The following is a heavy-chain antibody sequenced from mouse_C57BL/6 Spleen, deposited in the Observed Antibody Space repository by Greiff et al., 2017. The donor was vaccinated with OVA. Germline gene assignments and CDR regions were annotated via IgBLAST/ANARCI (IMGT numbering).Heavy chain of an antibody. J-gene: IGHJ3*01. V-gene: IGHV6-3*01. CDR2: IRLKSDNYAT. Sequence: EVKVEESGGGLVQPGGSMKLSCVASGFTFSNYWMNWVRQSPEKGLEWVAQIRLKSDNYATHYAESVKGRFTISRDDSKSSVYLQMNNLRAEDTGIYYCTGGVWYQPFAYWGQGTLVTVSA. CDR1: GFTFSNYW. CDR3: TGGVWYQPFAY. D-gene: IGHD2-10*02.